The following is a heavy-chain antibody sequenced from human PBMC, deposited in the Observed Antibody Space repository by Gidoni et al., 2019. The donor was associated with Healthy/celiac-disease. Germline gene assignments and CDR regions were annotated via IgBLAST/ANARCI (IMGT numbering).Heavy chain of an antibody. CDR1: GFTFSSYE. CDR3: AREFSVYCTNGVCHRDYYYGMDV. Sequence: EVQLVESGGGLVQPGGSLRLSCAASGFTFSSYEMNWVRQAPGKGLEWVSYISSSGSTIYYADSVKGRFTISRDNAKNSLYLQMNSLRAEDTAVYYCAREFSVYCTNGVCHRDYYYGMDVWGQGTTVTVSS. D-gene: IGHD2-8*01. V-gene: IGHV3-48*03. J-gene: IGHJ6*02. CDR2: ISSSGSTI.